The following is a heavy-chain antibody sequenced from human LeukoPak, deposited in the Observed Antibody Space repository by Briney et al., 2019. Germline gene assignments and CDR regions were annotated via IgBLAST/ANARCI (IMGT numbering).Heavy chain of an antibody. CDR1: GFTFSRYG. D-gene: IGHD1-26*01. V-gene: IGHV3-23*01. J-gene: IGHJ4*02. Sequence: GGSLRLSCAASGFTFSRYGMSWVRQAPGKGLEWVSVISGSGSKTYYADSVKGRFTISRDNSKSTLYLQMNSLRAEDTAVYYCGKDGGRYQFDYWGQGTLVTVSS. CDR3: GKDGGRYQFDY. CDR2: ISGSGSKT.